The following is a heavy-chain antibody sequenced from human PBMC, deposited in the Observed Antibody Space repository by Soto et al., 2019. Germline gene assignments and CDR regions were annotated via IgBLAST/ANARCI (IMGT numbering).Heavy chain of an antibody. J-gene: IGHJ6*02. CDR2: IYYSGST. CDR1: GGSISSGDYY. CDR3: ARGAGAARFYYYYGMDV. D-gene: IGHD6-6*01. V-gene: IGHV4-30-4*01. Sequence: SETLSLTCTVSGGSISSGDYYWSWIRQPPGKGLEWIGYIYYSGSTYYNPSLKSRVTISVDTSKNQFSLKLSSVTAADTAVYYCARGAGAARFYYYYGMDVWGQGTTVTVSS.